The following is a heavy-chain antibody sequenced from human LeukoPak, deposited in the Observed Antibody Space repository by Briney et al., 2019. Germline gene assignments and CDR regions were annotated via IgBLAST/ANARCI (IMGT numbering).Heavy chain of an antibody. Sequence: GGSLRLSCAASGFTFSSYWMHWVRQAPGKGLVWVSRINSDGSSTSYADSVKGRFTISRDNPKNTLYLQMNSLRAEDTAVYYCAREAHIAAAGKAYFQHWGQGTLVTVSS. CDR1: GFTFSSYW. J-gene: IGHJ1*01. V-gene: IGHV3-74*01. CDR2: INSDGSST. D-gene: IGHD6-13*01. CDR3: AREAHIAAAGKAYFQH.